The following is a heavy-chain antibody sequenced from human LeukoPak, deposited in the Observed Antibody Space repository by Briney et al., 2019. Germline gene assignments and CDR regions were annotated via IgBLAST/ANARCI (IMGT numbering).Heavy chain of an antibody. D-gene: IGHD7-27*01. V-gene: IGHV5-51*01. CDR2: IYPVDSDT. CDR1: GSSFTNYW. CDR3: ARRTGNWLDP. J-gene: IGHJ5*02. Sequence: GESLQISCRCSGSSFTNYWIDWVRQMPGKGLEWMGLIYPVDSDTRYSPSFQSQVTISVDKSISTAYLQWSSLKAPDTAIYYCARRTGNWLDPWGQGTLVTVSS.